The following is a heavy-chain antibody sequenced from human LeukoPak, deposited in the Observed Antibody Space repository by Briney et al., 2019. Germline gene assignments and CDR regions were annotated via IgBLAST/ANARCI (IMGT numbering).Heavy chain of an antibody. Sequence: GGSLRLSCAASGFTFSSYAMSWVRQAPGKGLEWVSAISGSGGRTYYADSVKGRCTISRDNSKDTLFLQMDSLRAEDTAVYYCAKIRSEVVVAATNYWGQGTLVSVSS. D-gene: IGHD2-15*01. CDR1: GFTFSSYA. V-gene: IGHV3-23*01. J-gene: IGHJ4*02. CDR3: AKIRSEVVVAATNY. CDR2: ISGSGGRT.